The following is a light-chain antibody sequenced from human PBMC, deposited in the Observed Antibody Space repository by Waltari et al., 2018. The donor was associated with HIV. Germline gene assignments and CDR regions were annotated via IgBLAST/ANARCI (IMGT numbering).Light chain of an antibody. Sequence: SYELTQPPSMSVSPGQTASITCSGDKLGDKYVCWYQQRPGQSPVMVMYQDSERPSGGPERFSGSISGNTASLTISGTQPLDEADYYCQVWDNNNAVFGGGTKLTVL. CDR2: QDS. J-gene: IGLJ2*01. CDR3: QVWDNNNAV. V-gene: IGLV3-1*01. CDR1: KLGDKY.